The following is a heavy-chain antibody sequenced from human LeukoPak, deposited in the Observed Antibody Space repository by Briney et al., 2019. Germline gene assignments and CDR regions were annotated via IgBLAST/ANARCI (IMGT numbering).Heavy chain of an antibody. Sequence: ASVKDSCKASGYTFTGYHMHWVPQAPGQGLESMGWINPNSGGKNYAQKFQGRVNKTRDPSISTAYMELSRLRSDDTAVYYCARDHAAAGISGAFDIWGQGTMVTVSS. CDR1: GYTFTGYH. J-gene: IGHJ3*02. CDR3: ARDHAAAGISGAFDI. CDR2: INPNSGGK. V-gene: IGHV1-2*02. D-gene: IGHD6-13*01.